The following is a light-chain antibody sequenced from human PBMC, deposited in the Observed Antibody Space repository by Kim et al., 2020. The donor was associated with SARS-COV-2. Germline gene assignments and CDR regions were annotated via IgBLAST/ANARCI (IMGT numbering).Light chain of an antibody. CDR1: HEINTY. J-gene: IGKJ1*01. CDR3: QLYDRAPQT. CDR2: AAS. Sequence: DIQMTQSPSSLSASVGDRVTITCRAGHEINTYLAWFQQRPGNAPKHLIHAASILQSGVPARFSGNGSGTDFTLTISVLQPEDASTYYCQLYDRAPQTFGQRAKVDSK. V-gene: IGKV1-27*01.